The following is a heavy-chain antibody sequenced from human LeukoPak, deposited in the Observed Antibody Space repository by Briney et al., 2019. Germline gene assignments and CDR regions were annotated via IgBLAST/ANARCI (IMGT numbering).Heavy chain of an antibody. J-gene: IGHJ6*02. D-gene: IGHD3-10*01. CDR1: GFTFSSYA. Sequence: PGGSLRLSCAASGFTFSSYAMHWVRQAPGKGLEWEAVMSYDGSNKYYADSVKGRFTISRDNSKNTLYLQMNSLRAEDTAVYYCARGGDQTMVRGVITFRGGGMDVWGQGTTVTVSS. CDR3: ARGGDQTMVRGVITFRGGGMDV. CDR2: MSYDGSNK. V-gene: IGHV3-30-3*01.